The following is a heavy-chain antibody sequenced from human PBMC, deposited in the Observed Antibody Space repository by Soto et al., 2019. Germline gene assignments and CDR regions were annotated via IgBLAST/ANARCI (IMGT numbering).Heavy chain of an antibody. Sequence: QVQLVQSGAEVNKPGASVKDSCKASGYTFTSYGISWVRQAPGQGLEWMGWIRAYYGNTNYAQKLQGRVTMTTATSTRTASLEPRSLSSDETAVYYCARDRPTVDVWGQGARVSGSS. CDR2: IRAYYGNT. CDR1: GYTFTSYG. J-gene: IGHJ6*02. CDR3: ARDRPTVDV. V-gene: IGHV1-18*01.